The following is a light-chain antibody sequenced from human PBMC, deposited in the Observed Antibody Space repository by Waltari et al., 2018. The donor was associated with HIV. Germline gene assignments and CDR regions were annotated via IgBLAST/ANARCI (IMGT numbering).Light chain of an antibody. CDR2: ATS. J-gene: IGKJ4*01. V-gene: IGKV1-9*01. CDR3: QQVNGYPLT. Sequence: DIQLTQSPSFLSASIEDRVPITCRASQNIYSYLVWYQQKPGRAPQVLIYATSTLQSGVPSMFSGSGSGTEFALTITNLQPDDFATYYCQQVNGYPLTFGGGTKVEIK. CDR1: QNIYSY.